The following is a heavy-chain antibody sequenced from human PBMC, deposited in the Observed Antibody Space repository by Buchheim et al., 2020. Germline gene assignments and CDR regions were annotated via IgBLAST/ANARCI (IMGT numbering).Heavy chain of an antibody. CDR2: ITSSSSYL. V-gene: IGHV3-21*01. Sequence: EVQLVESGGGLVKPGGSLRLSCAASGFTFSTYSMTWVRQAPGKGLEWLSSITSSSSYLYYADSVKGRFTISRDNAKNSLYLQMNSLRAEDTAVYYCTREQDPGSSDWDEFDFWGQGIL. CDR1: GFTFSTYS. J-gene: IGHJ4*02. D-gene: IGHD2-2*01. CDR3: TREQDPGSSDWDEFDF.